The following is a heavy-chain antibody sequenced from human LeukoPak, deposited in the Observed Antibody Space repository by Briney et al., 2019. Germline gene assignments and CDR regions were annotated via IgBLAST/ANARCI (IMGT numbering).Heavy chain of an antibody. CDR1: GYPFTNYG. Sequence: VSVKVSCKASGYPFTNYGISWVRQAPGQGLEWMGWISGYNGNTNHAQKLQGRLTMTTDTSTATAYMELRSLRSDDTAVYYCARLYQLPNFYYYCMDVWGQGTTVTVSS. V-gene: IGHV1-18*01. D-gene: IGHD2-2*01. CDR2: ISGYNGNT. CDR3: ARLYQLPNFYYYCMDV. J-gene: IGHJ6*02.